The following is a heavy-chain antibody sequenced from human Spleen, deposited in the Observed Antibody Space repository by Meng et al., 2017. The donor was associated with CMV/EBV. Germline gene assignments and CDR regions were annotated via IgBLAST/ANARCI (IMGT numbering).Heavy chain of an antibody. CDR3: ARGGWEDF. V-gene: IGHV3-48*03. CDR2: ISTSDTM. CDR1: GFTFSGYE. D-gene: IGHD6-19*01. Sequence: GGSLRLSCAASGFTFSGYEMNWVRQAPGNGLEWVSYISTSDTMYYADSVKGRFTISRDNARNSLYLQMNSLRAEDTAVYYCARGGWEDFWGQGTLVTVSS. J-gene: IGHJ4*02.